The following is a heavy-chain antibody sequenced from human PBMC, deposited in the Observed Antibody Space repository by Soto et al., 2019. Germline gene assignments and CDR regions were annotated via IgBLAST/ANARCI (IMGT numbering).Heavy chain of an antibody. V-gene: IGHV3-23*01. Sequence: EVQLLESGGGLVQPGGSLRLSCAASGFTFSSDAMSWVRQATGKGLECVAAISGSGGSTYYADSVKCRFTISRDNSKKAMYLQMNSLRDEDTELYYCAKVSPGYSSGGYEFDFWGQGHLVTVSS. CDR2: ISGSGGST. J-gene: IGHJ4*02. CDR3: AKVSPGYSSGGYEFDF. CDR1: GFTFSSDA. D-gene: IGHD6-19*01.